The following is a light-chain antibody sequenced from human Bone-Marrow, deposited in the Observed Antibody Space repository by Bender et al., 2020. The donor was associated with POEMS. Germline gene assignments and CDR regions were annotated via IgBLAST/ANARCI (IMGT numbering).Light chain of an antibody. CDR2: EVS. J-gene: IGLJ3*02. CDR3: SSYTAIATGV. CDR1: SSDVGGYNY. V-gene: IGLV2-8*01. Sequence: QSALTQPPSASGSPGQSVTISCTGTSSDVGGYNYVSWYQQHPGKAPKLMIYEVSKRPSGVSDRFSGSKSGNTASLTISGLQAEDEGDYYCSSYTAIATGVFGGGTRLTVL.